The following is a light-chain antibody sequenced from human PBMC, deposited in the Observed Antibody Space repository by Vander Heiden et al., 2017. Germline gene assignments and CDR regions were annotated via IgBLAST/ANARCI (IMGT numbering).Light chain of an antibody. CDR3: HQRSDWPLT. Sequence: EVVLTQSPGTLSLSPGERATVSCRASQSVSTYLAWDKQKPGQAPRLLVYEASNRSTCIPARFSGSGSGTDFTLTITSLVPEDFAVYYCHQRSDWPLTFGPGTKVDFK. V-gene: IGKV3-11*01. CDR1: QSVSTY. J-gene: IGKJ3*01. CDR2: EAS.